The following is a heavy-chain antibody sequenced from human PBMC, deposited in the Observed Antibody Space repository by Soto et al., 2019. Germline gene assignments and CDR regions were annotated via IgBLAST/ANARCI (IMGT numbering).Heavy chain of an antibody. Sequence: QVQLVQSGAEVKKPGASVKVSCKASGYTFTSYDIHWVRQATGQGREWMGWMNPNSGNTGYAQKFQGRVTMTRNTSISTAYMELSSLSSYDTAVYYCASEKSGYYDYVGQGTLVTVSS. D-gene: IGHD3-3*01. J-gene: IGHJ4*02. CDR1: GYTFTSYD. V-gene: IGHV1-8*01. CDR2: MNPNSGNT. CDR3: ASEKSGYYDY.